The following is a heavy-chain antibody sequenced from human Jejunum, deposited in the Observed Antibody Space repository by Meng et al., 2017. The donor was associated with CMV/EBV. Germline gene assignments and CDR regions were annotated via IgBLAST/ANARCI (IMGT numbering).Heavy chain of an antibody. CDR1: GFIFSAYG. Sequence: ASGFIFSAYGMNWVRQTPGRGLEWVSSIDSDGRNIYYAESLKGRFTVSRDNAKKSLYLQMSSLRADDTAVYYCVADGTVGSTTAYWGRGTVVTVSS. V-gene: IGHV3-21*01. J-gene: IGHJ4*02. CDR2: IDSDGRNI. CDR3: VADGTVGSTTAY. D-gene: IGHD1-26*01.